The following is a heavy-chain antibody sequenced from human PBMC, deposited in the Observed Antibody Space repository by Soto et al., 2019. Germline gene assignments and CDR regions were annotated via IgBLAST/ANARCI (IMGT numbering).Heavy chain of an antibody. V-gene: IGHV4-39*01. CDR1: GDSIISSDFY. CDR2: IFYLGSS. Sequence: SETLSLTCTVSGDSIISSDFYCGWVRQPPGKGLEWIGSIFYLGSSYYNPSLKSRVTMSVDTSKNQFSLRLRSVTAADTALYFCARHSLALRKNNWFDPWGQGIMVTVSS. CDR3: ARHSLALRKNNWFDP. D-gene: IGHD3-3*02. J-gene: IGHJ5*02.